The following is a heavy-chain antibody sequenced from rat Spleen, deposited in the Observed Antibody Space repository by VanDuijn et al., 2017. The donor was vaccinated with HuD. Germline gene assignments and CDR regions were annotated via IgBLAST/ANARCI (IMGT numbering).Heavy chain of an antibody. V-gene: IGHV5-31*01. CDR3: TRGYAHY. CDR2: ITNTGGST. D-gene: IGHD1-12*01. CDR1: GFNFNDYW. Sequence: EVQLVESGGGLVQPGRSLKLSCAASGFNFNDYWMGWVRQAPGKGLEWVASITNTGGSTYYPDSVKGRFTISRDDAKSTLYLQMDSLRSEDTATYYCTRGYAHYWGQGVMVTVSS. J-gene: IGHJ2*01.